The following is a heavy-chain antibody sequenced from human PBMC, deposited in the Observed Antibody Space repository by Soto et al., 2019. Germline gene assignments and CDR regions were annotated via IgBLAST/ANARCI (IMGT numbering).Heavy chain of an antibody. CDR3: AGRGYSGYDDALDI. CDR1: GFTFDNYA. J-gene: IGHJ3*02. D-gene: IGHD5-12*01. Sequence: EVQLVESGGGLVQPGRSLRLSCAASGFTFDNYAMHWVRQAPGKGLEWVSGIRWNSGSIGYADSVKGRFTISRDNAKHSLYLQMNNLRAEDTALYYSAGRGYSGYDDALDIWGQGTMVTVSS. V-gene: IGHV3-9*01. CDR2: IRWNSGSI.